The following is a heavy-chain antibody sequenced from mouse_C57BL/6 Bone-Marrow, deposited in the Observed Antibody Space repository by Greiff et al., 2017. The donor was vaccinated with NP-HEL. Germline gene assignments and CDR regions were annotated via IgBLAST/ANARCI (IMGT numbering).Heavy chain of an antibody. CDR1: GYTFTSYD. CDR3: ARFHGSSYDWYFDV. J-gene: IGHJ1*03. Sequence: VKLVESGPELVKPGASVKLSCKASGYTFTSYDINWVKQRPGQGLEWIGWIYPRDGSTKYKEKFKGKATLTVDTSSSTAYMELHSLTSEDSAVYFCARFHGSSYDWYFDVWGTGTTVTVSS. D-gene: IGHD1-1*01. CDR2: IYPRDGST. V-gene: IGHV1-85*01.